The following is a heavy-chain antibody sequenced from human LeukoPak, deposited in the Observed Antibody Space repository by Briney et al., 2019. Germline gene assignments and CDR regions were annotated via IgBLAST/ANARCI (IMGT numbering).Heavy chain of an antibody. CDR2: ISAYNGNT. V-gene: IGHV1-18*01. D-gene: IGHD1-26*01. Sequence: GASVKVSCKASGYTFTSYGISWVRQAPGQGLEWMGWISAYNGNTNYAQKLQGRVTMTTDTSTSTAYMELRSLRSDDTAVYYCARDSVREWELHHLDYWGQGTLVTVSS. CDR3: ARDSVREWELHHLDY. CDR1: GYTFTSYG. J-gene: IGHJ4*02.